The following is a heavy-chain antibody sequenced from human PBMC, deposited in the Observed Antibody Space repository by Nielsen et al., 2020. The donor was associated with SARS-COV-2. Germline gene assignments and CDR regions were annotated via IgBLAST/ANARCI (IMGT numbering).Heavy chain of an antibody. D-gene: IGHD6-13*01. V-gene: IGHV4-61*08. CDR3: ARGGLIYSSSWYYFDY. J-gene: IGHJ4*02. CDR1: GGSVSSGGYY. CDR2: IYYSGST. Sequence: SETLSLTCTVSGGSVSSGGYYWSWIRQHPGKGLEWIGYIYYSGSTNYNPSLKSRVTISVDTSKNQFSLKLSSVTAADTAVYYCARGGLIYSSSWYYFDYWGQGTLVTVSS.